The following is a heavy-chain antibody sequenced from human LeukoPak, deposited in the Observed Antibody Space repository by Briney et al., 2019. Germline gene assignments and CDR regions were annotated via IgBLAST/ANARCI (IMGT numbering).Heavy chain of an antibody. CDR1: GCTFSSFW. D-gene: IGHD3-22*01. CDR2: IKYDGREK. CDR3: ARDRYSDTSRVPFDY. V-gene: IGHV3-7*01. Sequence: GESLRLSCAASGCTFSSFWMTWVRLAPAKGLEGVANIKYDGREKYYVDSVKGRFTISRDNSRNSIYLQMNSLRVDDTAVYYCARDRYSDTSRVPFDYWGQGILVTVSS. J-gene: IGHJ4*02.